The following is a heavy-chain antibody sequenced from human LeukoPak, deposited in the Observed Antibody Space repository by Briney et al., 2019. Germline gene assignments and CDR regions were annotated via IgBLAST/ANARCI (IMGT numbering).Heavy chain of an antibody. CDR3: TRGAERSGYDY. J-gene: IGHJ4*02. CDR2: ISYDGTTK. CDR1: GFTFSSYG. D-gene: IGHD3-22*01. Sequence: PGGSLRLSCAASGFTFSSYGMHWVRQAPGKGLEWVAVISYDGTTKYYGDSVKGRFTISRDNAKNSLYLQMNSLRVEDTAVYYCTRGAERSGYDYWGQGTLVTVSS. V-gene: IGHV3-30*03.